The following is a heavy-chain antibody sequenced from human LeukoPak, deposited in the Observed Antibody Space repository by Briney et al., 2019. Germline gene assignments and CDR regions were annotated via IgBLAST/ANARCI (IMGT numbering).Heavy chain of an antibody. CDR3: ARHRLTAPIRALDY. CDR2: INHSGST. D-gene: IGHD2-21*02. V-gene: IGHV4-34*01. J-gene: IGHJ4*02. Sequence: SETLSLTCAVYGGSFSGYYWSWIRQPPGKGLEWIGEINHSGSTNYNPSLKSRVIISVDTSKNQFSLKLSSVTAADTAVYYCARHRLTAPIRALDYWGQGTLVTVSS. CDR1: GGSFSGYY.